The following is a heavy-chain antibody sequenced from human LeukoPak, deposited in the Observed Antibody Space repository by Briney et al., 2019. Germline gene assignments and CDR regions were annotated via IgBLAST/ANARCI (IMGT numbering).Heavy chain of an antibody. CDR2: IGSDGGST. CDR1: GFTFSNYA. CDR3: ATGPLNDYGMGD. V-gene: IGHV3-64*04. Sequence: GGSLRLSCAASGFTFSNYAMHWVRQAPGKGLEYVSVIGSDGGSTYYADSVKGRFTISRDNSKTTLYLQMNGLRAEDTAVYYCATGPLNDYGMGDWGQGTTVTVSS. J-gene: IGHJ6*02.